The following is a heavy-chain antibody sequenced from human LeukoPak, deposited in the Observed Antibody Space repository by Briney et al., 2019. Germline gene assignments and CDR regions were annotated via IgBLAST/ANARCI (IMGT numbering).Heavy chain of an antibody. Sequence: GSSVKVSCKASGGTFSSYAISWVRQAPGQGLEWMGGIIPIFGTANYAQKFQGRVTMTSDTSTSTVYMHLSSLRSEDTAVYYCARDEGYCNSINCYLFDYWGQGSLVTVSS. CDR1: GGTFSSYA. J-gene: IGHJ4*02. D-gene: IGHD2-2*01. CDR2: IIPIFGTA. V-gene: IGHV1-69*05. CDR3: ARDEGYCNSINCYLFDY.